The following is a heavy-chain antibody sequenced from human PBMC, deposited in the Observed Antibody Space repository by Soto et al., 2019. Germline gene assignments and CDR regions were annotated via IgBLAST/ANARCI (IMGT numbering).Heavy chain of an antibody. CDR2: ISHLENA. CDR3: ARGGGYDSFDY. J-gene: IGHJ4*02. V-gene: IGHV4-30-2*06. D-gene: IGHD5-12*01. Sequence: SETLSLTCTVSGASISYGGFSWSWIRQSPGKGLEWIGYISHLENAYLHPSFKSRLTMSVDRTRNQFSLKLSSVTAADMAVYYCARGGGYDSFDYWGQGVLVTVSS. CDR1: GASISYGGFS.